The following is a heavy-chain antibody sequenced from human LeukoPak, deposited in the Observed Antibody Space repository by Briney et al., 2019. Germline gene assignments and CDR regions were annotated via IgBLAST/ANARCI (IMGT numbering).Heavy chain of an antibody. CDR1: GFTFSNYY. J-gene: IGHJ5*02. Sequence: GGSLRLSCAASGFTFSNYYMSWIRQAPGKGLEWVSYISSSGSTIYYADSVKGRLTISRDNAKNSLYLQMNSLRAEDTAVYYCARVGVYYYDSSGYSNWFDPWGQGTLVTVSS. D-gene: IGHD3-22*01. CDR3: ARVGVYYYDSSGYSNWFDP. CDR2: ISSSGSTI. V-gene: IGHV3-11*01.